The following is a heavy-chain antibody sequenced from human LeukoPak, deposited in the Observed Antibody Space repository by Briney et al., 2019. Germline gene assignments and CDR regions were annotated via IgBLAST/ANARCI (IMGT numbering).Heavy chain of an antibody. Sequence: SSETLSLTCTVSGVSISDYYWSWIRQSAGKGLEWIGRINTRGISNYNPSLNSRVAMSIDTSKNHFSLKLNSVAAADTAVYYCARDRNVQITDGTFDLWGQGTMVTVSS. D-gene: IGHD1-1*01. CDR3: ARDRNVQITDGTFDL. V-gene: IGHV4-4*07. J-gene: IGHJ3*01. CDR1: GVSISDYY. CDR2: INTRGIS.